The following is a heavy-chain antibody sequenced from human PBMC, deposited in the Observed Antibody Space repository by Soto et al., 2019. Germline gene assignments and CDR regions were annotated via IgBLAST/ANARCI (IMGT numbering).Heavy chain of an antibody. V-gene: IGHV3-21*01. Sequence: TGGSLRLSCAASGFAFSSYSRNWVRQAPGKGLEWVSSISSSSSYIYYADSVRGRFTISRDNAKNSLYLQMNSLRAEDTAVYYCARNGYDYIWGSYRTAAAFDIWGQGTMVTVSS. D-gene: IGHD3-16*02. CDR2: ISSSSSYI. CDR3: ARNGYDYIWGSYRTAAAFDI. CDR1: GFAFSSYS. J-gene: IGHJ3*02.